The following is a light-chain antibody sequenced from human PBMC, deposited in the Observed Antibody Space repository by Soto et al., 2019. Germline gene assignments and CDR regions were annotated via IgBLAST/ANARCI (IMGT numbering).Light chain of an antibody. Sequence: QSVLTQPPSVSGAPGQRVTISCSGSSSNIGAGYDVNWYRQLPGTAPKLLIYGNSDRPSGVPDRFSGSKSGTAASLAISGLQSEDEGDYYCTSWDDTLNGWVFGGGTKLTV. CDR3: TSWDDTLNGWV. CDR2: GNS. V-gene: IGLV1-40*01. J-gene: IGLJ3*02. CDR1: SSNIGAGYD.